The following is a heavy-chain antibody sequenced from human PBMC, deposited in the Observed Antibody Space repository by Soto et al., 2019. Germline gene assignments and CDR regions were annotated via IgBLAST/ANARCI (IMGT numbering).Heavy chain of an antibody. CDR1: GFTFTSSA. CDR2: IVVGSGNT. CDR3: AAQGPYYYGSGSLYYYGMDV. V-gene: IGHV1-58*02. D-gene: IGHD3-10*01. J-gene: IGHJ6*02. Sequence: QMQLVQSGPEVKKPGTSVKVSCKASGFTFTSSAMQWVRQARGQRLEWIGWIVVGSGNTNYAQKFQERVTITRDMSXXTXYXXLSSLRSEDTAVYYCAAQGPYYYGSGSLYYYGMDVWGQGTTVTVSS.